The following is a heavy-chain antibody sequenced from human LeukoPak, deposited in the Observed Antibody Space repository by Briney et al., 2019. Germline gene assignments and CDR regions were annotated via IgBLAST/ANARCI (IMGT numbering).Heavy chain of an antibody. V-gene: IGHV3-23*01. CDR3: ASEIAATGYFDY. CDR2: ISGSGDST. CDR1: GFTFSNYA. J-gene: IGHJ4*02. D-gene: IGHD6-13*01. Sequence: PGGSLRLSCAASGFTFSNYAMRWVRQAPGKGLEWVSGISGSGDSTYYADSVKGRFTISRDNSKNTLYPQMNSLRAEDTAVYFCASEIAATGYFDYWGQGTLVTVSS.